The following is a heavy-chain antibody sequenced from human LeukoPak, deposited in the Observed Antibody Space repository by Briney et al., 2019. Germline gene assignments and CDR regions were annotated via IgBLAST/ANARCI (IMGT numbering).Heavy chain of an antibody. CDR2: MYHGGST. Sequence: PSETLSLTCTVSNYSISTDYYWGWIRQPPGKGLEWIGTMYHGGSTYYNPSLESRVTISVDTSKNQFSLKLSSVTAADTAVYYCARYDVWGSYRAFDYWGQGTLVTVSS. CDR1: NYSISTDYY. CDR3: ARYDVWGSYRAFDY. V-gene: IGHV4-38-2*02. D-gene: IGHD3-16*02. J-gene: IGHJ4*02.